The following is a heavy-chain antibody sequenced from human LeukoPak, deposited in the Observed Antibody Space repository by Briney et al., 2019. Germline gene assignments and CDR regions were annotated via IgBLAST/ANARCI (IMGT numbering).Heavy chain of an antibody. J-gene: IGHJ4*02. CDR2: IKGDGSKM. V-gene: IGHV3-7*01. Sequence: PGGSLRLSCGASGFTFSENWISWVRQAPGRGPEWVADIKGDGSKMYYVDSVKGRFTISRDNDKNALYLQMNNLRVEDTGVYYCARDGTCLDFWRQRVPVTVSS. CDR3: ARDGTCLDF. CDR1: GFTFSENW.